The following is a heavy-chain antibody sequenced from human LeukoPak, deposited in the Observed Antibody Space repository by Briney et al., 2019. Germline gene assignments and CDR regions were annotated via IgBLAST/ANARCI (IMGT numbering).Heavy chain of an antibody. V-gene: IGHV1-8*03. CDR3: ARTTSFTASGYDY. Sequence: ASVTVSFTSSASTFTNYNINWVRQAPGQGLEWMGWMNPNNGDSGYAQKFQGRVTITRDTSITTSYMELRSLRSDDTAVYFCARTTSFTASGYDYWGQGALGTVSS. J-gene: IGHJ4*02. D-gene: IGHD6-25*01. CDR2: MNPNNGDS. CDR1: ASTFTNYN.